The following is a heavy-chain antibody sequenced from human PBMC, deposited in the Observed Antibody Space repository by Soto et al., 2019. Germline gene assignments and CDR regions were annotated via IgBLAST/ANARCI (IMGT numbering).Heavy chain of an antibody. J-gene: IGHJ5*02. CDR3: ARVLPPFDP. V-gene: IGHV1-18*01. Sequence: QVQLVQSGAEVKKPGASVKVSCKASGYTFTSYGISWVRQAPGQGLEWMGRINAYNGNTNYAQKLQGRVTMTTDTSTSTGYMALRTLSSDDTAVYYCARVLPPFDPWGQGTLVTVSS. CDR1: GYTFTSYG. CDR2: INAYNGNT.